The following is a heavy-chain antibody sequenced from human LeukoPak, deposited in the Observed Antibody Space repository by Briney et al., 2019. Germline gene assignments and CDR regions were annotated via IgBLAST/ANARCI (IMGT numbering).Heavy chain of an antibody. CDR2: FDPGMAET. CDR1: GYSLSELT. CDR3: ARDRGSSWSFSYWYFGL. Sequence: ASVKVSCKVSGYSLSELTMHWVRHAPGKGLEWMGGFDPGMAETIYAEKFQGRITMTEDTSTDTAYMELSSLRSEDSAVYYCARDRGSSWSFSYWYFGLWGRGTQVTVSS. V-gene: IGHV1-24*01. J-gene: IGHJ2*01. D-gene: IGHD6-13*01.